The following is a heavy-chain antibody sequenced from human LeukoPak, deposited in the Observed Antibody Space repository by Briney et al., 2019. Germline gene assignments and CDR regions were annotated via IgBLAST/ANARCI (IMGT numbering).Heavy chain of an antibody. V-gene: IGHV1-69*13. CDR1: ENSISNYA. CDR2: IIPIFGTA. J-gene: IGHJ6*02. Sequence: ASVKVSCKASENSISNYAVSWVRQAPGQGFEWMGGIIPIFGTADYAQKFQGRVTITADQSTSTTYMALSSLKSEDTATYYCTTRACHAGGCSSSFYYYYGLHFWGQGTTVSVSS. D-gene: IGHD3-16*01. CDR3: TTRACHAGGCSSSFYYYYGLHF.